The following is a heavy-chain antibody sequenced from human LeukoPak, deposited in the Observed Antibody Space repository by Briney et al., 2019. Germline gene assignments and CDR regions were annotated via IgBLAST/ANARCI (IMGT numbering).Heavy chain of an antibody. CDR3: ASDSLYYYDSSGDDAFDI. D-gene: IGHD3-22*01. Sequence: SSQTLSLTCTVSGGSISSGGYYWSWIRQHPGKGLEWIGYIYYSGSTYYNPSLKSRVTISVDTSKNQFSLKLSSVTAADTAVYYCASDSLYYYDSSGDDAFDIWGQGTMVTVSS. CDR2: IYYSGST. J-gene: IGHJ3*02. CDR1: GGSISSGGYY. V-gene: IGHV4-31*03.